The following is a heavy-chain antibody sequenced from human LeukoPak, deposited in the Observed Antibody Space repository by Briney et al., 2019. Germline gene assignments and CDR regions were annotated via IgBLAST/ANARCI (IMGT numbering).Heavy chain of an antibody. D-gene: IGHD3-22*01. CDR1: GFTFSTYW. CDR2: IKQDGSEK. V-gene: IGHV3-7*01. Sequence: PGGSLRLSCAASGFTFSTYWMRWVRQAPGKGLEWVANIKQDGSEKYYVDSVKGRFTISRDNAKNSLYLQMNSLRAEDTAVYYCASLHSDSSGGAFDYWGQGTLVTVSS. CDR3: ASLHSDSSGGAFDY. J-gene: IGHJ4*02.